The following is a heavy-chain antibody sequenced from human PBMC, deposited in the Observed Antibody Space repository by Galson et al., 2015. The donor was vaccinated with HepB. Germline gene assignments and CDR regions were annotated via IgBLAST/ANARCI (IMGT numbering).Heavy chain of an antibody. D-gene: IGHD5-18*01. J-gene: IGHJ4*02. Sequence: SLRLSCAASELMFSSYSMSWVRQAPGKGLEWVSSVSGGGGITYYADSVKGRFTISRDNSKNTLYLQMNSLRAEDTAVYYCAKLLFPGEYRYGQSDWGQGTLVTVSS. CDR3: AKLLFPGEYRYGQSD. CDR1: ELMFSSYS. CDR2: VSGGGGIT. V-gene: IGHV3-23*01.